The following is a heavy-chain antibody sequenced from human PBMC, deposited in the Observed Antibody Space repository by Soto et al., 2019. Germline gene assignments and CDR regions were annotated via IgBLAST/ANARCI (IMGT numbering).Heavy chain of an antibody. J-gene: IGHJ5*02. Sequence: SVKVSCKASGGTFSIYAISWVRQAPGQGLEWMGGIIPIFGTANYAQKFQGRVTITADESTSTAYMELSSLRSEDTAVYYCARDPGLAPGLLAAAGKVWFDPWGQGTLVTASS. V-gene: IGHV1-69*13. CDR1: GGTFSIYA. CDR2: IIPIFGTA. CDR3: ARDPGLAPGLLAAAGKVWFDP. D-gene: IGHD6-13*01.